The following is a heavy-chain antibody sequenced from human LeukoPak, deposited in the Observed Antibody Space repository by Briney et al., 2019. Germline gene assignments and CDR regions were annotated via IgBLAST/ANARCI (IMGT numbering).Heavy chain of an antibody. CDR2: IIPIFGTA. V-gene: IGHV1-69*13. Sequence: GASXXVSCKASGGTFTSYAISWVRQAPGQGLEWMGGIIPIFGTANYTQKFQGRVTITPHESTSTAYKELSSLRSEDTAVYYCARDQPSGSQENWGQGTLVTVSS. CDR3: ARDQPSGSQEN. J-gene: IGHJ4*02. D-gene: IGHD3-10*01. CDR1: GGTFTSYA.